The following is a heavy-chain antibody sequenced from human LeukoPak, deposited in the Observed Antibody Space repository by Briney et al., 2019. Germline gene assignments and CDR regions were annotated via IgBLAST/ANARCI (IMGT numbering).Heavy chain of an antibody. CDR2: IWHDGTNK. J-gene: IGHJ2*01. Sequence: GRSLRLSCAASGFTFSNYGMHWVRQAPGKGLEWVAVIWHDGTNKYYADFVKGRFTISRDNSNNTLYLRMDSRSAEDTAVYYCARFGPPNWYFDLWGRGTLVTVSS. V-gene: IGHV3-33*01. CDR1: GFTFSNYG. D-gene: IGHD3-10*01. CDR3: ARFGPPNWYFDL.